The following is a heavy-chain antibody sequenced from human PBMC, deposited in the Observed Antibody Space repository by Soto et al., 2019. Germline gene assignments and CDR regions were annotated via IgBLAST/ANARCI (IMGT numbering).Heavy chain of an antibody. CDR3: AIDGESGTTLADIDY. J-gene: IGHJ4*02. Sequence: HGWCHRHSCAAAGCAVSSGGRHWERQAPGKGLEWVAVISYDGSNKYYADSVKGRFTISRDNSKNTLYLQMNSLRAEDTAVYYCAIDGESGTTLADIDYRGQGTLVTVSS. V-gene: IGHV3-30-3*02. D-gene: IGHD1-1*01. CDR1: GCAVSSGG. CDR2: ISYDGSNK.